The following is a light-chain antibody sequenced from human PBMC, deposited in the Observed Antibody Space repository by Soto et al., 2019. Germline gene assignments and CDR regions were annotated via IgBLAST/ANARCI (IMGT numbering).Light chain of an antibody. J-gene: IGKJ5*01. V-gene: IGKV3-15*01. CDR1: QSVSSN. Sequence: EIVLTQSPATMSVSPGARATLSSRASQSVSSNLAWYQQKPGQATRLLIYGASTRATGIPARFSGSGSGTEFTLTISSLQSEDFAVYYCQQYNNWPITFGQGTRLEIK. CDR2: GAS. CDR3: QQYNNWPIT.